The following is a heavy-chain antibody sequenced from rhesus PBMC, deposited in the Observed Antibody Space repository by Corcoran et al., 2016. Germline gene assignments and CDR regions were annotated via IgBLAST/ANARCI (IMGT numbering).Heavy chain of an antibody. CDR3: TRRPTWGFEFDF. V-gene: IGHV2-174*01. J-gene: IGHJ4*01. D-gene: IGHD7-45*01. Sequence: QVTLKESGPALVKPTQTLTLTCTFSGFSLTTSGMGVGWVRQPPGTALEWLAFIYWDDDKRYSTSLKTRVTISKDTSKNQVVLTMTNMDPVDTATYYCTRRPTWGFEFDFWGQGVLVTVSS. CDR1: GFSLTTSGMG. CDR2: IYWDDDK.